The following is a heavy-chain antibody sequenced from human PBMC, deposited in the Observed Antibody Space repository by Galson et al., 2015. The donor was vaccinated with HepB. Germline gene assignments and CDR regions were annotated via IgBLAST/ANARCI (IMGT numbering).Heavy chain of an antibody. Sequence: SLRLSCAASGFTFSSYWMSWVRQAPGKGLEWVANIKQDGSEKYYVDSVKGRFTISRDNAKNSLYLQMNSLRDEDTAVYYCARPGDYGDYGANYGMDVWGQGTTVTVSS. J-gene: IGHJ6*02. CDR1: GFTFSSYW. CDR3: ARPGDYGDYGANYGMDV. CDR2: IKQDGSEK. V-gene: IGHV3-7*01. D-gene: IGHD4-17*01.